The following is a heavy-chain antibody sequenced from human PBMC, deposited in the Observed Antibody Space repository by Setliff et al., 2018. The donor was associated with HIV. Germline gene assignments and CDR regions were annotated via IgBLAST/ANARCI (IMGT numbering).Heavy chain of an antibody. V-gene: IGHV4-39*07. CDR1: GASISSGDYW. Sequence: SETLSLTCTVSGASISSGDYWWAWIRQSPGKGLEWFGTINHSGVTFYNPSLKSRITISVDTSKNQFSLKVNSVTAADTAKYFCARGTVSTSYYYYMDVWGKGTTVTVSS. D-gene: IGHD4-4*01. CDR3: ARGTVSTSYYYYMDV. CDR2: INHSGVT. J-gene: IGHJ6*03.